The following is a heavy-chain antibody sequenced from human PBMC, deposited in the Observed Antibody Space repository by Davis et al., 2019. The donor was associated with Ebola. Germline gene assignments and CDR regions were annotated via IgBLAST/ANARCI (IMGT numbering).Heavy chain of an antibody. CDR3: ARVGPGHY. V-gene: IGHV1-18*04. Sequence: ASVKVSCKASGYTFTNYGISWVRQAPGQGLEWMGWISAYNGNTNYAQKFQGRVTITADESTSTAYMELSSLRSEDTAVYYCARVGPGHYWGQGTLVTVSS. CDR1: GYTFTNYG. J-gene: IGHJ4*02. CDR2: ISAYNGNT.